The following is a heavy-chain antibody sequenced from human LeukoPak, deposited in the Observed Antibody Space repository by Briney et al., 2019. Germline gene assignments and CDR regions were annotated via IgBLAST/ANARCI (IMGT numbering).Heavy chain of an antibody. J-gene: IGHJ4*02. Sequence: GGSLRLSCAASGFTFSSYAMSWVRQAPGKGLEWVSGINWNGCSTGYADSVKGRFTISRDNAKNSLYLQMNSLRAEDTAVYYCARPDILTGSYFDYWGQGTLVTVSS. CDR1: GFTFSSYA. CDR3: ARPDILTGSYFDY. V-gene: IGHV3-20*04. D-gene: IGHD3-9*01. CDR2: INWNGCST.